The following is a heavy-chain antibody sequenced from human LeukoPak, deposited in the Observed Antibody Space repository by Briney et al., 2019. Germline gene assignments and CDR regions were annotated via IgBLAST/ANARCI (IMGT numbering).Heavy chain of an antibody. CDR1: GSTFSSYW. CDR3: ARECSGGSCYAALDY. V-gene: IGHV3-74*01. D-gene: IGHD2-15*01. J-gene: IGHJ4*02. Sequence: GGSLRLSCAASGSTFSSYWMHWVRQAPGKGLVWVSRINSDGSSTSYADSVKGRFTISRDNAKNTLYLQMNSLRAEDTAVYYCARECSGGSCYAALDYWGQGTLVTVSS. CDR2: INSDGSST.